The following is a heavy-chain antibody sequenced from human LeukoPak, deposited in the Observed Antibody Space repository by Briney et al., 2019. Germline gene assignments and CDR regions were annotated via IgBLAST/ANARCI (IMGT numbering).Heavy chain of an antibody. CDR2: IRYDGSIK. CDR3: ARSRDGYNYGAN. D-gene: IGHD5-24*01. J-gene: IGHJ4*02. CDR1: GFAFSSFG. V-gene: IGHV3-30*02. Sequence: GGSLRLSCAASGFAFSSFGMHWVRQAPGKGLDWVAFIRYDGSIKYFADSVKGRFTISRDNSKNTLYLQMNSLRAEDTAVYYCARSRDGYNYGANWGQGTLVTVSS.